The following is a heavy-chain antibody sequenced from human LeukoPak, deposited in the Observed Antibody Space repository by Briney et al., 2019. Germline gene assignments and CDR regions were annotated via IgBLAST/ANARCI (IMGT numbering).Heavy chain of an antibody. CDR2: IYHSGGT. CDR3: ARGGGSGSPYDNWFDP. V-gene: IGHV4-38-2*02. J-gene: IGHJ5*02. D-gene: IGHD1-26*01. Sequence: PSETLSLTCTVSGYSISSGYYWGWIRQPPGKGLEWIGSIYHSGGTYYNPSLKSRVTISVDTSKNQFSLKLSSVTAADTAVYYCARGGGSGSPYDNWFDPWGQGTLVTVSS. CDR1: GYSISSGYY.